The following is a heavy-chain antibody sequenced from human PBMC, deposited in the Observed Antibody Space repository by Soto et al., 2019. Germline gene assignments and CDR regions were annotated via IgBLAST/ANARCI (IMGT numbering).Heavy chain of an antibody. J-gene: IGHJ6*02. CDR1: GGSISSGGYY. V-gene: IGHV4-31*03. CDR2: IYYSGST. Sequence: SETLSLTCTVSGGSISSGGYYWSWIRQHPGKGLEWIGYIYYSGSTYYNPSLKSRVTISVDTSKNQFSLKLSSVTAADTAVYYCARDTRRESFRGVIYGMDVWGQGTTVTVSS. CDR3: ARDTRRESFRGVIYGMDV. D-gene: IGHD3-10*01.